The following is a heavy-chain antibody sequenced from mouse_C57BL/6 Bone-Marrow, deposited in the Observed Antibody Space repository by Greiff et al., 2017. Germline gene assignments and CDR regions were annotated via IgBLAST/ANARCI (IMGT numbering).Heavy chain of an antibody. CDR3: ARGRESPDYFDY. CDR2: LYPGSGST. Sequence: VQLQQPGAELVKPGASVKMSCKASGYTFTSYWITWVKQRPGQGLEWIGDLYPGSGSTNYNEKFKSKATLTVDTSSSTAYMQLSSLTSEDSAVYYCARGRESPDYFDYWGKGTTLTVSS. J-gene: IGHJ2*01. CDR1: GYTFTSYW. V-gene: IGHV1-55*01.